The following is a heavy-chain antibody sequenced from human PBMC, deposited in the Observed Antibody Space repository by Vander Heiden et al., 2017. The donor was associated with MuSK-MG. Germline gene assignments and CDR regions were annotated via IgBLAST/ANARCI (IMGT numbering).Heavy chain of an antibody. Sequence: QVQLQQWGAGLLKPSETLSLTCAVYGGSFSGYYWSWIRQPPGKGLEWIGEINHSGSTNYNPALKSRVTISVDTSKNQFSLKMSSVTAADTAVYYFAIGKWFTPTNFDYWGHGSLVTVSS. CDR1: GGSFSGYY. J-gene: IGHJ4*01. CDR3: AIGKWFTPTNFDY. D-gene: IGHD3-22*01. CDR2: INHSGST. V-gene: IGHV4-34*01.